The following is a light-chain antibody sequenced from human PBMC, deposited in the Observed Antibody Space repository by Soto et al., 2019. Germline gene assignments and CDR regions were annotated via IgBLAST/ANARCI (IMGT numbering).Light chain of an antibody. J-gene: IGLJ1*01. CDR2: EGS. Sequence: QSVLTQPASVSGSPGQSITISCTGTSSDVGSYKFVSWYQHYPGKAPKLMIYEGSKRPSGVSDRCSGSKSGNTASLTISGLQAEDEADYFCCSYAGGSNVFGTGTKLTVL. V-gene: IGLV2-23*03. CDR3: CSYAGGSNV. CDR1: SSDVGSYKF.